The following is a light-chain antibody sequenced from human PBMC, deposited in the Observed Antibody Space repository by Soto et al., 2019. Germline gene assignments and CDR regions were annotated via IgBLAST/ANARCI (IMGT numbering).Light chain of an antibody. CDR1: SSDIGNYDY. J-gene: IGLJ2*01. CDR3: SSYAGSNKLVI. Sequence: QSALTQPPSASGSPGQSVTISCTGTSSDIGNYDYVSWYQQHPDKAPKLMIYEVSKRPSGVSDRFSGSKSGNTASLTVSGLQAEDEADYYCSSYAGSNKLVIFGGGTKLTVL. V-gene: IGLV2-8*01. CDR2: EVS.